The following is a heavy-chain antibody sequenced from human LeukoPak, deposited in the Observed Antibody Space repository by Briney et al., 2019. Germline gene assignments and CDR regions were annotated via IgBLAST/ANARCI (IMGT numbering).Heavy chain of an antibody. Sequence: GASVKVSCKASGYTFTSYGISWVRQAPGQGLEWMGWISAYNGNTNYAQKLQGRVTMTTDTSTSTAYMELRSLRSDDTAVYYCARAFPRYCSSSSCYPFDYWGQGTLVTVSS. J-gene: IGHJ4*02. D-gene: IGHD2-2*01. CDR3: ARAFPRYCSSSSCYPFDY. CDR2: ISAYNGNT. V-gene: IGHV1-18*01. CDR1: GYTFTSYG.